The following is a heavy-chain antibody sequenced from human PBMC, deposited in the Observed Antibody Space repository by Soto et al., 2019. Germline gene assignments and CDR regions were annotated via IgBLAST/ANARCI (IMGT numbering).Heavy chain of an antibody. V-gene: IGHV3-23*01. Sequence: EVQLLESGGDLVQPGGSLRLSCAASGFPFSNYAMGWVRQAPGKGLEWVSLIRESVGPTNYADSVKGRFTVSRDNSKNMLFLQMNSLRAEDTAVYYCVKDFRGGYDWTHDWGQGTLVTVSS. CDR3: VKDFRGGYDWTHD. J-gene: IGHJ4*02. CDR1: GFPFSNYA. D-gene: IGHD5-12*01. CDR2: IRESVGPT.